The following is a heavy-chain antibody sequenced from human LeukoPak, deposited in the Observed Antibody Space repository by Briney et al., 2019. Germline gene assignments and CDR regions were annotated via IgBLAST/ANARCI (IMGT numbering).Heavy chain of an antibody. J-gene: IGHJ4*02. CDR2: ISGSGGST. Sequence: GGSLRLSCAASGFTFSSYAVSWVRQAPGKGLEWVSAISGSGGSTYYADSVKGRFTISRDNSKNTLYLQMNSLRAEDTAVYYCAKRFWGIAAAGYFDYWGQGTLVTVSS. CDR3: AKRFWGIAAAGYFDY. CDR1: GFTFSSYA. V-gene: IGHV3-23*01. D-gene: IGHD6-13*01.